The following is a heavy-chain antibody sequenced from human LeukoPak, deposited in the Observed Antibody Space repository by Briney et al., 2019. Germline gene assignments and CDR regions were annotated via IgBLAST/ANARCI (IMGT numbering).Heavy chain of an antibody. Sequence: SETLSLTCTVSGGSISSYYWSWIRQPAGKGLEWIGRIYTSGSTNYNPSLKSRVTMSVDTSKNQFSLKLSSVTAADTAVYYCASVYYDILTGPYWGQGTLVTVSS. CDR2: IYTSGST. D-gene: IGHD3-9*01. CDR3: ASVYYDILTGPY. V-gene: IGHV4-4*07. CDR1: GGSISSYY. J-gene: IGHJ4*02.